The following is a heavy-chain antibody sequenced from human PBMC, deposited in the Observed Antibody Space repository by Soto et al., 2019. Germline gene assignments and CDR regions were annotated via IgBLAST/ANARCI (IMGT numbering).Heavy chain of an antibody. V-gene: IGHV3-48*03. D-gene: IGHD2-15*01. J-gene: IGHJ4*02. CDR2: ISSGGSAI. Sequence: GGSLRLCCAASGVPFNTNEMSWVRQAPGKGLEWVSYISSGGSAIYYADSVKGRFTISRDNAKNSLYLQMNSLRAEDTAVYYCARFNIVLDRTFDYWGQGTMVTVSS. CDR3: ARFNIVLDRTFDY. CDR1: GVPFNTNE.